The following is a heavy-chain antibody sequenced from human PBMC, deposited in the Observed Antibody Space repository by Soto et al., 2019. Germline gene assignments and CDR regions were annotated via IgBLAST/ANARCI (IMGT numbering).Heavy chain of an antibody. CDR1: GGSISSYY. V-gene: IGHV4-59*01. CDR2: IYYSGST. CDR3: ARAGDSSGWATIDY. D-gene: IGHD6-19*01. Sequence: QVQLQESGPGLVKPSETLSLTCTVSGGSISSYYWSWIRQPPGKGLEWIGYIYYSGSTNYNPSLKSRVTKSVDTSKNQFSLKLSSVTAADTAVYYCARAGDSSGWATIDYWGQGTLVTVSS. J-gene: IGHJ4*02.